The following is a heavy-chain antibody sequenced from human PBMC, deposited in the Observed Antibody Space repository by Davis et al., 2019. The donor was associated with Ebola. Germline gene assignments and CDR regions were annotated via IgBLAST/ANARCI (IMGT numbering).Heavy chain of an antibody. CDR1: GYTFTSYY. CDR3: ARDFLVVYAPSYYYGMDV. Sequence: ASVKVSCKASGYTFTSYYMHWVRQAPGQGLEWMGIINPSGGSTSYAQKFQGRVTMTRDTSTSTVYMELSSLRSEDTAVYYCARDFLVVYAPSYYYGMDVWGQGTTVTVSS. CDR2: INPSGGST. J-gene: IGHJ6*02. D-gene: IGHD2-8*02. V-gene: IGHV1-46*01.